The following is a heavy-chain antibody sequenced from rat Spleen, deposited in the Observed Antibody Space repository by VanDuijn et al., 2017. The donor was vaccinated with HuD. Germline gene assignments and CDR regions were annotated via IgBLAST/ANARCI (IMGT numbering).Heavy chain of an antibody. CDR1: GLTFSNYY. V-gene: IGHV5-25*01. Sequence: EVRLVESGGGLVQPGRSMKLSCTASGLTFSNYYMAWARQAPGKGLEWVASITPSGNNTYYRDSVKGRFTISRDNVESTLYLQMDSLRSEDTATYYCARLGTEAIGNWFSYWGQGTLVSVSS. CDR2: ITPSGNNT. D-gene: IGHD1-11*01. CDR3: ARLGTEAIGNWFSY. J-gene: IGHJ3*01.